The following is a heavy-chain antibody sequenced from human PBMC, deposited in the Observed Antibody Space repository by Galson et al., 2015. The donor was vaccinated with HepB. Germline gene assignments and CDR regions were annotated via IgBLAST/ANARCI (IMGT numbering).Heavy chain of an antibody. CDR3: ASQRGEGLDY. J-gene: IGHJ4*02. CDR2: ISSSSSTI. Sequence: SLRLSCAASGFTFSSYSMNWVRQAPGKGLEWVSYISSSSSTIYYADSVKGRFTISRDNAKNSLYLQMNSLRAEDTAVYYCASQRGEGLDYWGQGTLVTVSS. CDR1: GFTFSSYS. V-gene: IGHV3-48*01. D-gene: IGHD3-16*01.